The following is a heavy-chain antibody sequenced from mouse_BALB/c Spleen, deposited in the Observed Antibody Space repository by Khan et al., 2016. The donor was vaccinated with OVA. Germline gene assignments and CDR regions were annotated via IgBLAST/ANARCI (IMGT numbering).Heavy chain of an antibody. Sequence: VELVESGAELVRPGASVKLSCKTSGYIFTSFWIHWVKQRPGQGLEWIARIYPGTGSTFYNENFKGKATLTADKSSSTAYMQLSSLKSEDSAVYFCARPYVSSHYFDYWGQGTTLTVSS. J-gene: IGHJ2*01. CDR2: IYPGTGST. D-gene: IGHD1-1*01. V-gene: IGHV1S132*01. CDR1: GYIFTSFW. CDR3: ARPYVSSHYFDY.